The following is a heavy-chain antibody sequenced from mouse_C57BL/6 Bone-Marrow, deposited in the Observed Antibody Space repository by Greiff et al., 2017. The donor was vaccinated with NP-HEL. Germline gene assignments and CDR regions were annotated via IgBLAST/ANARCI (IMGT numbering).Heavy chain of an antibody. CDR1: GYTFTDYY. J-gene: IGHJ2*01. D-gene: IGHD2-3*01. V-gene: IGHV1-26*01. CDR3: ARVWLLRYFDY. CDR2: INPNNGGT. Sequence: VQLQQSGPELVKPGASVKISCKASGYTFTDYYMNWVKQSHGKSLEWIGDINPNNGGTSYNQKFKGKATLTVDKSSSTAYMELRSLTSEDSAVYYCARVWLLRYFDYWGQGTTLTVSS.